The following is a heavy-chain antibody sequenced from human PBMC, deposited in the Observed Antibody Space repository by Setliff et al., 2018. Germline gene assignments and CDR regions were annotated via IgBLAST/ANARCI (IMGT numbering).Heavy chain of an antibody. CDR3: ARMVGTPDGWFDP. CDR2: IYYSGTT. Sequence: PSETLSLTCTVSGGSISSSDFYWGWIRQPPGKGLEWIGSIYYSGTTNYNPSLKSRVTISVDTSNNHFSLKLISVTAADTAVYYCARMVGTPDGWFDPWGQGTLVTVSS. CDR1: GGSISSSDFY. D-gene: IGHD1-26*01. J-gene: IGHJ5*02. V-gene: IGHV4-39*07.